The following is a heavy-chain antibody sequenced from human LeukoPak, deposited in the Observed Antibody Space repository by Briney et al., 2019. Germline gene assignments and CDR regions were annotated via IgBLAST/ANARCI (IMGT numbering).Heavy chain of an antibody. J-gene: IGHJ3*02. CDR2: FYYTGST. Sequence: SETLSLTCTLSGDSISNYYWSWIRQPPGKGLEWIGYFYYTGSTNYNPSLRSRVTISVDTSKNQFSLKLSSVTAADTAVYYCARASGVLRFLDWLGAFDIWGQGTMVTVSS. D-gene: IGHD3-3*01. CDR1: GDSISNYY. CDR3: ARASGVLRFLDWLGAFDI. V-gene: IGHV4-59*01.